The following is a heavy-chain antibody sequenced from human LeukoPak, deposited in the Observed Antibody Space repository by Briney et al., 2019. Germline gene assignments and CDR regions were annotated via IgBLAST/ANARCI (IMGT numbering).Heavy chain of an antibody. CDR3: ARGAYYYGSGKIFDY. V-gene: IGHV4-34*01. CDR2: INHSGSP. Sequence: SETLSLTCAVYGGSFTGYYWSWIRQPPGKGLEWIGNINHSGSPNYNPSLKSRVTILVDTSKKQFSLKLSSVTAADTAVYYCARGAYYYGSGKIFDYWGQGTLVTVSS. CDR1: GGSFTGYY. J-gene: IGHJ4*02. D-gene: IGHD3-10*01.